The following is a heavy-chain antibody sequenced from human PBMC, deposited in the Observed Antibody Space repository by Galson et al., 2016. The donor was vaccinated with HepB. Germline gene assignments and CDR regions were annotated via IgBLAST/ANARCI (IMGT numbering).Heavy chain of an antibody. V-gene: IGHV3-21*06. CDR3: ARDLEGPEKHFDC. CDR1: EFTFGSYS. Sequence: SLRLSCAASEFTFGSYSMNWVRQAPGKGLEWLASISRDSNPIYYADSVKGRFTISSDNAKNLLYLQVNGLRAEDTAVYFCARDLEGPEKHFDCWGQGTLVTVSS. D-gene: IGHD3-3*01. J-gene: IGHJ4*02. CDR2: ISRDSNPI.